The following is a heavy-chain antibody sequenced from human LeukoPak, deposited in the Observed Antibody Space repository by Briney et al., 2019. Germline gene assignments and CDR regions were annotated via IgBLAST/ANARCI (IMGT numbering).Heavy chain of an antibody. CDR3: ARHLSGVTGYTYGRGIDY. CDR2: ISGSGGGT. J-gene: IGHJ4*02. Sequence: GGTLRLSCAASGFTFSSYGMSWVRQAPGKGLEWVSAISGSGGGTYYADSVKGRFTISRDNSKNTLYLQMNSLRAEDTAVYYCARHLSGVTGYTYGRGIDYWGQGTLVTVSS. CDR1: GFTFSSYG. D-gene: IGHD5-18*01. V-gene: IGHV3-23*01.